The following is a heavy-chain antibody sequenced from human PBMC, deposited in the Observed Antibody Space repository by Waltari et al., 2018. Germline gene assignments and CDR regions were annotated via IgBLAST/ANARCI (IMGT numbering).Heavy chain of an antibody. V-gene: IGHV1-69*01. J-gene: IGHJ2*01. D-gene: IGHD3-22*01. CDR1: GGTFSRYA. Sequence: QVQLVQSGAEVKKPGSSVQVSCKASGGTFSRYALSWVRRAPGHGLEWWGGIIPIFGTANYAQKFQGRVTMTADESTSTAYMELSSLRSEDTAVYYCAREVTMIVVPRGWYFDLWGRGTLVTVSS. CDR3: AREVTMIVVPRGWYFDL. CDR2: IIPIFGTA.